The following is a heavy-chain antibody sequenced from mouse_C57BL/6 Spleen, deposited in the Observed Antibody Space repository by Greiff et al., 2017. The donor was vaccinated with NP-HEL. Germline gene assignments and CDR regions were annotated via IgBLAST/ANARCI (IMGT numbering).Heavy chain of an antibody. CDR1: GFTFSSYT. CDR3: ARQDYDVDYAMDY. D-gene: IGHD2-4*01. CDR2: ISGGGGNT. J-gene: IGHJ4*01. V-gene: IGHV5-9*01. Sequence: EVQLQESGGGLVKSGGSLKLSCAASGFTFSSYTMSWVRQTPEKRLEWVATISGGGGNTYYPDSVKGRFTISRDNAKNTLYLQMSSLRSEDTALYYCARQDYDVDYAMDYWGQGTSVTVSS.